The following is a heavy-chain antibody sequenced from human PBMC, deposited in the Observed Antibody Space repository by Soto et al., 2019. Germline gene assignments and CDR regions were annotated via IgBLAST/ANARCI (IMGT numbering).Heavy chain of an antibody. J-gene: IGHJ5*02. Sequence: GPLRLSCSASVFTFSEYSMHWVRQAPGKGLQYVSTISSDGDITYYADSVKGRFTISGDNSKNTLYLQMNSLRPEDTAVYYCVKVSTFYDILTGYYSTNFFDPWGQGTLVTVSS. V-gene: IGHV3-64D*06. CDR2: ISSDGDIT. CDR3: VKVSTFYDILTGYYSTNFFDP. CDR1: VFTFSEYS. D-gene: IGHD3-9*01.